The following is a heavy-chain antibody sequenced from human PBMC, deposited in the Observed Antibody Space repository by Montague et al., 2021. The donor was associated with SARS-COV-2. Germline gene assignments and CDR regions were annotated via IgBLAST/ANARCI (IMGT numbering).Heavy chain of an antibody. CDR1: GGSVNSTNW. Sequence: SETLSLTCTVSGGSVNSTNWWSWVRQPLPWGLEWIAEVYRTGGTMFNPSFRSRVTLSIDRSKNLFSLNLNSVTVADTAVYYCARTGAYDHFDYWGPGTLVIVSS. J-gene: IGHJ4*02. CDR2: VYRTGGT. CDR3: ARTGAYDHFDY. D-gene: IGHD5-12*01. V-gene: IGHV4-4*02.